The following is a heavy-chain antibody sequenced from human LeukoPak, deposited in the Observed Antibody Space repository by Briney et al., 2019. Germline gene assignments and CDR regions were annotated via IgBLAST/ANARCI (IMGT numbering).Heavy chain of an antibody. V-gene: IGHV3-53*01. CDR3: AREIYYDSSEGNFDY. D-gene: IGHD3-22*01. Sequence: GGSLRLSCAASGFTVSSNYMSWVRQAPGKGLEWVSVIYSGGSTYYADSVKGRFTISRDISKNTLYLQMNSLRAEDTAVYYCAREIYYDSSEGNFDYWGQGTLVTVSS. J-gene: IGHJ4*02. CDR1: GFTVSSNY. CDR2: IYSGGST.